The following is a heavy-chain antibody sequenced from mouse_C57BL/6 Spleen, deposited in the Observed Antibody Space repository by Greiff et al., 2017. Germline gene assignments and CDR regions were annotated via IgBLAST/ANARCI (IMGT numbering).Heavy chain of an antibody. D-gene: IGHD1-1*01. CDR3: ARGATVVATYPFDY. V-gene: IGHV5-17*01. CDR2: ISSGSSTI. CDR1: GFTFSDYG. J-gene: IGHJ2*01. Sequence: EVQLVESGGGLVKPGGSLKLSCAASGFTFSDYGMHWVRQAPEKGLEWVAYISSGSSTIYYADTVKGRFTISRDNAKNTLFLQMTSLRSEDTAMYYCARGATVVATYPFDYWGQGTTLTVSS.